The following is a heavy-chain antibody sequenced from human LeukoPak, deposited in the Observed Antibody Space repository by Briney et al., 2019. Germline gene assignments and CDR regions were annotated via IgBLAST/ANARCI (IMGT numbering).Heavy chain of an antibody. CDR3: ARLVDAFDI. J-gene: IGHJ3*02. CDR1: GGSFSGYY. V-gene: IGHV4-34*01. D-gene: IGHD2-8*02. CDR2: INHSGST. Sequence: SETLSLTCAVYGGSFSGYYWSWIRQPPGKGLEWIGEINHSGSTNYNPSLKSRVTISVDTSKNQFSLKLSSVTAADTAVYYCARLVDAFDIWGQGTMVTVSS.